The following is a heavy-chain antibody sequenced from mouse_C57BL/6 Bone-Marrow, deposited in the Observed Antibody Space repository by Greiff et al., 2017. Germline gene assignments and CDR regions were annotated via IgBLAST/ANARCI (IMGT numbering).Heavy chain of an antibody. Sequence: EVQLQQSGPVLVKPGASVKMSCKASGYTFTDYYMNWVKQSHGKSLEWIGVINPYNGGTSYNQKFKGKATLTVDKSSSTAYMELNSLTSEDTAVYYCTRSLIYYGTNYWGQGTTLTVSS. CDR2: INPYNGGT. V-gene: IGHV1-19*01. CDR1: GYTFTDYY. CDR3: TRSLIYYGTNY. D-gene: IGHD1-1*01. J-gene: IGHJ2*01.